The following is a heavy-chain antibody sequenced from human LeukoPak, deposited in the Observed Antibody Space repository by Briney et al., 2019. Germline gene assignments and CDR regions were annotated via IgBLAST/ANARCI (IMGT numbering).Heavy chain of an antibody. CDR3: AKRGSGTLLPTYYYYMDV. Sequence: GGSLRLSCAVSGFTFSNFGMSWVRQAPGKGLEWVSTISGNAVATYYADSVKGRFTISRDNSKNTLYLQINSLEAEDTAIYYCAKRGSGTLLPTYYYYMDVWGKGTTVTVSS. CDR2: ISGNAVAT. D-gene: IGHD2-15*01. CDR1: GFTFSNFG. J-gene: IGHJ6*03. V-gene: IGHV3-23*01.